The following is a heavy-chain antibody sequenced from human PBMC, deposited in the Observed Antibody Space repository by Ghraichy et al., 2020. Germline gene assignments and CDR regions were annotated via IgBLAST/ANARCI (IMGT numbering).Heavy chain of an antibody. Sequence: GGSLRLSCAASGFTFSSYAMNWVRQAPGKGLEWVSTVSGSGRNTYYADSVKGRFTISRDDSKNTLYLQMNSLRAEDTAIYYCARGGGWFGGLNRFDIWGQGTMVTVSS. V-gene: IGHV3-23*01. CDR2: VSGSGRNT. CDR1: GFTFSSYA. CDR3: ARGGGWFGGLNRFDI. D-gene: IGHD3-10*01. J-gene: IGHJ3*02.